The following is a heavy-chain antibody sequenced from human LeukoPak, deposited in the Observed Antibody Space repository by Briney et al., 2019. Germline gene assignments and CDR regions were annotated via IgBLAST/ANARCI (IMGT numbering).Heavy chain of an antibody. D-gene: IGHD3-16*02. CDR2: ISAYNGNT. Sequence: GASVKVSRKASGYTFTSYGISWVRQAPGQGLEWMGWISAYNGNTNYAQKLQGRVTMTTDTSTSTAYMELRSLRSDDTAVYYCARILERLRLGELSSRPFDYWGQGTLVTVSS. CDR3: ARILERLRLGELSSRPFDY. V-gene: IGHV1-18*01. CDR1: GYTFTSYG. J-gene: IGHJ4*02.